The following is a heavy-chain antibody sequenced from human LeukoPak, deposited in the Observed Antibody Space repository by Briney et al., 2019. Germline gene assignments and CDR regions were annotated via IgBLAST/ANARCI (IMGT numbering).Heavy chain of an antibody. V-gene: IGHV3-48*03. CDR2: ISSSGSTI. CDR1: GFTFSSYE. J-gene: IGHJ4*02. Sequence: GGSLRLSCAASGFTFSSYEMNWVRQAPGKGLEWVSYISSSGSTIYYADSVKGRFTISRDNAKNSLYLQMNSLRAEDTAVYYCARGIAVAGRELDYWGQGTLVTVSS. D-gene: IGHD6-19*01. CDR3: ARGIAVAGRELDY.